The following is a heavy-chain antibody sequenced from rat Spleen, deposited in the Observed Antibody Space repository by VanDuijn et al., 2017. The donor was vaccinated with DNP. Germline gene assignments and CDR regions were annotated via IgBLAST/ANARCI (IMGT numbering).Heavy chain of an antibody. CDR2: IWGGGST. J-gene: IGHJ2*01. CDR3: ARWHLYLSYFDY. D-gene: IGHD1-2*01. V-gene: IGHV2-1*01. Sequence: QVQLKESGPGLVQPSQTLSLTCTVSGFSLTSNSVHWVRQPPGKGLEWIAAIWGGGSTDYNSALKSRPRISMDTSKSQVLLEMNSLQTEDTAMYFCARWHLYLSYFDYWGQGVMVTVSS. CDR1: GFSLTSNS.